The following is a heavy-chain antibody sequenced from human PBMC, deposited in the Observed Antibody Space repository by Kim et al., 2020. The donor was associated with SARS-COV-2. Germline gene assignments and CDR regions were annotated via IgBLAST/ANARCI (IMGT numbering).Heavy chain of an antibody. CDR2: ISSGGTNI. Sequence: GGSLRLSCAASGFTFRDYYMSWIRQAPGKGLEWVSYISSGGTNIIYSDSVKGRFTVSRDDATNSLYLQMNNLGVDDTAVYYCVRDTGLTQGYHNCWQYWFDYWGQGTLVAVSS. J-gene: IGHJ4*02. D-gene: IGHD2-8*02. V-gene: IGHV3-11*04. CDR3: VRDTGLTQGYHNCWQYWFDY. CDR1: GFTFRDYY.